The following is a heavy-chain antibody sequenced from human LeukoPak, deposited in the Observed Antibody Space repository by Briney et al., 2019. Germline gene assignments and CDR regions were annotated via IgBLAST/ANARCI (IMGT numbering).Heavy chain of an antibody. J-gene: IGHJ4*02. CDR1: GFTFSSHT. D-gene: IGHD1-20*01. Sequence: GGSLRLSCAASGFTFSSHTMNWVRQAPGKGLEWVSSISSTSTSIYHADSVKGRFTISRDNSKNTLYLQMNSLRAEDTAVYYCARERITGTTFFDYWGQGTLVTVSS. CDR3: ARERITGTTFFDY. V-gene: IGHV3-21*01. CDR2: ISSTSTSI.